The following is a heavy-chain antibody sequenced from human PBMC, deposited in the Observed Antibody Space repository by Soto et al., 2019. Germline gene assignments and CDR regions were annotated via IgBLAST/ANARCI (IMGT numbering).Heavy chain of an antibody. Sequence: GGSLRVSCGAAGFTFSSYGMHWVSQAPGKGLEWVAVISYDGSNKYYADSVKGRFTISRDNSKNTLYLQMNSLRAEDTAVYYCAFPYSSYLYYFDYWGQGTLVTVSS. CDR2: ISYDGSNK. CDR1: GFTFSSYG. J-gene: IGHJ4*02. CDR3: AFPYSSYLYYFDY. V-gene: IGHV3-30*03. D-gene: IGHD2-15*01.